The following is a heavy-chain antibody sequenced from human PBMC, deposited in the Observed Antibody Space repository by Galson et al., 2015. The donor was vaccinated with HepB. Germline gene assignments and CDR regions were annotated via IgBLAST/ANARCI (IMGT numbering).Heavy chain of an antibody. CDR1: GYTFTGYY. D-gene: IGHD5-18*01. V-gene: IGHV1-2*04. CDR3: ARVKMGDTAMVTTPFDY. CDR2: INPNSGGT. Sequence: SVKVSCKASGYTFTGYYMHWVRQAPGQGLEWMGWINPNSGGTNYAQKFQGWVTMTRDTSISTAYMELSRLRSDDTAVYYCARVKMGDTAMVTTPFDYWGQGTLVTVSS. J-gene: IGHJ4*02.